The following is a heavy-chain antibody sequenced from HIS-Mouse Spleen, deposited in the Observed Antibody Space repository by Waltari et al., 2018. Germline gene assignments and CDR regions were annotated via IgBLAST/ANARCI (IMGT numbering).Heavy chain of an antibody. CDR3: AKDKHHAFDY. CDR2: ISYDGSNK. V-gene: IGHV3-30*18. Sequence: QVQLVESGGGGVQPGRSLRLSWAACGFTFSIYGMHWVRQAPGKGLEWVAVISYDGSNKYYADSVKGRFTISRDNSKNTLYLQMNSLRAEDTAVYYCAKDKHHAFDYWGQGTLVTVSS. CDR1: GFTFSIYG. J-gene: IGHJ4*02.